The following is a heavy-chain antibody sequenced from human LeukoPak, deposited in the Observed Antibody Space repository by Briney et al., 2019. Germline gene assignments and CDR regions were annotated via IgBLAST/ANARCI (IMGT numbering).Heavy chain of an antibody. V-gene: IGHV4-4*02. CDR2: IYHSGST. CDR1: GGSISSSNW. Sequence: PSGTLSLTCAVSGGSISSSNWWSWVRQPPGKGLEWIREIYHSGSTNYNPSLKSRVTISVDKSKNQFSLKLSSVTAADTAVYYCARDGYCSGGSCLPFDYWGQGTLVTVSS. CDR3: ARDGYCSGGSCLPFDY. J-gene: IGHJ4*02. D-gene: IGHD2-15*01.